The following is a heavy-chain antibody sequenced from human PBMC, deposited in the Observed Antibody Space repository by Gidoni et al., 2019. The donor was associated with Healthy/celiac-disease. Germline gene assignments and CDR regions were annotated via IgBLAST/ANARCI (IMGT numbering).Heavy chain of an antibody. Sequence: QLQLQESGPGLVKPSETLSLTCTVSGGSISSSSSYWGWIRQPPGKGLEWIGSIYYSGSTYYNPSLKSRVTISVDTSKNQFSLKLSSWTAADTAVYYCARMPSVDTAMVTPTYYFDYWGQGTLVTVSS. CDR1: GGSISSSSSY. CDR2: IYYSGST. CDR3: ARMPSVDTAMVTPTYYFDY. J-gene: IGHJ4*02. D-gene: IGHD5-18*01. V-gene: IGHV4-39*01.